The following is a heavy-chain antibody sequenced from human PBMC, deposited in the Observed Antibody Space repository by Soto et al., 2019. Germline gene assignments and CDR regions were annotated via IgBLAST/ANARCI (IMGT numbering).Heavy chain of an antibody. D-gene: IGHD3-3*01. CDR1: GGSISSSNW. V-gene: IGHV4-4*02. Sequence: PSGTLSLTCAVSGGSISSSNWWSWVRQPPGKGLEWIGEIYHSGSTNYNPSLKSRVTISVDKSKNQFSLKLSSVTAADTAVYYCARVRSPEFLVRHRFFDYWGQGTLVTVSS. CDR2: IYHSGST. CDR3: ARVRSPEFLVRHRFFDY. J-gene: IGHJ4*02.